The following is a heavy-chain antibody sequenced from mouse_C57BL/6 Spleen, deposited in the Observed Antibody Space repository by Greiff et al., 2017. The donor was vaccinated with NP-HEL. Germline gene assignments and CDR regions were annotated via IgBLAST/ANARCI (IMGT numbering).Heavy chain of an antibody. J-gene: IGHJ3*01. V-gene: IGHV1-50*01. CDR3: ARSGLPGAWFAY. CDR1: GYTFTSYW. Sequence: QVQLQQPGAELVKPGASVKLSCKASGYTFTSYWMQWVKQRPGQGLEWIGEIDPSDSYTNYNQKFKGKATLTVDTSSSTAYMQLSSLTSEDSAVYYWARSGLPGAWFAYWGQGTLVTVAA. CDR2: IDPSDSYT. D-gene: IGHD5-5*01.